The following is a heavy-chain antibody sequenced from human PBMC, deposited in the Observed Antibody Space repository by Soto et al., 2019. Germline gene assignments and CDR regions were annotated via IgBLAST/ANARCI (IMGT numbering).Heavy chain of an antibody. CDR2: IYYSGST. CDR3: ARGRATVVAATRRLYYFDY. V-gene: IGHV4-31*03. Sequence: QVQLQESGPGLVKPSQTLSLTCTVSGGSISSGGYYWSWIRQHPGKGLEWIGYIYYSGSTYYNPSLKSRVTISVDTSKNQFSLKLSSVTAADTAVYYCARGRATVVAATRRLYYFDYWGQGTLVTVSS. J-gene: IGHJ4*02. CDR1: GGSISSGGYY. D-gene: IGHD2-15*01.